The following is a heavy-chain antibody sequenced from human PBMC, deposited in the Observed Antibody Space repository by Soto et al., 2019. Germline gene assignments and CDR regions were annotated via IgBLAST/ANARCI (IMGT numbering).Heavy chain of an antibody. CDR2: IYYSEST. CDR1: GGSISSSRYY. Sequence: PSETLSLTCTVSGGSISSSRYYWGWIRQPPGQGLEWIGSIYYSESTYDNPSLKSRLTKSVDTSKNQFSLKLSSVTAADTAVYCCARRTYSNGCFDYWGQGTLVTVSS. V-gene: IGHV4-39*01. J-gene: IGHJ4*02. D-gene: IGHD5-18*01. CDR3: ARRTYSNGCFDY.